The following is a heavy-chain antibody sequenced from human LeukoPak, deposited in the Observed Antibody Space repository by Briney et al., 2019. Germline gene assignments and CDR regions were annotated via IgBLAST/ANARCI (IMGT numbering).Heavy chain of an antibody. CDR1: GFTFSSYS. Sequence: GGSLRLSCAASGFTFSSYSMNWVRQAPGKGLEWVSSISSSSSYIYYADSVKGRFTISRDNAKNSLYLQMNSLRAEDTAVYYCARPLLKGIRYDAFDIWAKGQWSPSLQ. CDR3: ARPLLKGIRYDAFDI. J-gene: IGHJ3*02. V-gene: IGHV3-21*01. CDR2: ISSSSSYI.